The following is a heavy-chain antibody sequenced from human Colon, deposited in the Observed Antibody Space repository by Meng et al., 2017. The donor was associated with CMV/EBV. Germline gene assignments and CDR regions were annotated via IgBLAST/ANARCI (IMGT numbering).Heavy chain of an antibody. CDR1: GFTFSNYW. Sequence: GESLKISCAASGFTFSNYWMTWLRQAPGRGLELVAHIKEDGSEKYFVGSVKGRFAISRDNAKNTLYLQMNSLRAEDTAVYYCARASRADCSGPSCYSWLDPWGQGTLVTVSS. CDR2: IKEDGSEK. CDR3: ARASRADCSGPSCYSWLDP. J-gene: IGHJ5*02. V-gene: IGHV3-7*01. D-gene: IGHD2-2*01.